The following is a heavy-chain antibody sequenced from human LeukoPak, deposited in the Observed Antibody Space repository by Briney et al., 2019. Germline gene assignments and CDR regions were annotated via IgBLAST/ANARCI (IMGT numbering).Heavy chain of an antibody. CDR2: ISAYNGNT. CDR3: ARDRYSSSWYQPFDY. CDR1: GYTFTSYG. J-gene: IGHJ4*02. V-gene: IGHV1-18*01. Sequence: GASVKVSCKASGYTFTSYGISWVRQAPGQGLEWMGWISAYNGNTNYAQELQGRVTMTTDTSTSTAYMELRSLRSDDTAVYYCARDRYSSSWYQPFDYWGQGTLVTVSS. D-gene: IGHD6-13*01.